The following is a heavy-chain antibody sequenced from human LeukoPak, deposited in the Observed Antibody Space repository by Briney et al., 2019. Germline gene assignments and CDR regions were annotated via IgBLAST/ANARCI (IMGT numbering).Heavy chain of an antibody. V-gene: IGHV3-7*01. J-gene: IGHJ3*02. CDR2: IKQDGSEK. CDR3: ARHGGAFDI. CDR1: GFTFSTYW. D-gene: IGHD3-10*01. Sequence: GGSLRLSCAASGFTFSTYWMSWARQAPGKGPEWVAYIKQDGSEKDYVDSVKGRFTISRDNAKNSLYLQMNSLRGEDTAVYYCARHGGAFDIWGQGTMVTVSS.